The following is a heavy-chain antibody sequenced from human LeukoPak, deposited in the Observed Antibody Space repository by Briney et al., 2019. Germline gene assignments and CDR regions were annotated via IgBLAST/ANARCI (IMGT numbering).Heavy chain of an antibody. CDR2: IYYTGST. J-gene: IGHJ4*02. V-gene: IGHV4-39*01. CDR3: ARRGGSGSQSFDY. D-gene: IGHD3-10*01. Sequence: SETLSLTCTVSGXSISSSTYYWAWIRQPPGKGLEWIGTIYYTGSTYYNPSLKSRLTISVDTSKNQFSLKLSSVTAADTAVYYCARRGGSGSQSFDYWGQGTLVTAS. CDR1: GXSISSSTYY.